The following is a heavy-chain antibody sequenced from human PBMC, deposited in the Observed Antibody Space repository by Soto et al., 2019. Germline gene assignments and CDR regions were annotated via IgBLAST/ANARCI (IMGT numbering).Heavy chain of an antibody. J-gene: IGHJ6*02. D-gene: IGHD6-13*01. CDR3: ARAEYSSSWYALHYGMDV. CDR2: INPSGGST. Sequence: EASVKVSCKASGYTFTSYYMHWVRQAPGQGLEWMGIINPSGGSTSYAQKFQGRVTMTRDTSTSTVYMELSSLRSEDTAVYYCARAEYSSSWYALHYGMDVWGQGTTVTVSS. V-gene: IGHV1-46*01. CDR1: GYTFTSYY.